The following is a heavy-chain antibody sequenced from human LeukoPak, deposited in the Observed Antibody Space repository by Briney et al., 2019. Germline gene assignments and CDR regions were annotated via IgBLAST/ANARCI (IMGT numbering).Heavy chain of an antibody. V-gene: IGHV4-38-2*02. CDR2: IYHRGST. D-gene: IGHD3-3*01. J-gene: IGHJ4*02. Sequence: SETLSLTCTVSGYSISNGYYWGWIRPPPGKGLEWVGSIYHRGSTYYNPSLTSRVTISLDRSKKKFSLKLTSVTAADTAVYFCARGAEYYAIWRGYAGYSDYWGQGISVTVSS. CDR3: ARGAEYYAIWRGYAGYSDY. CDR1: GYSISNGYY.